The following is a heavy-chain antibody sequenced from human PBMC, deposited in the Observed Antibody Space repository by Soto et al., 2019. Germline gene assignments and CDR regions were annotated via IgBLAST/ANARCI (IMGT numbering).Heavy chain of an antibody. D-gene: IGHD3-16*01. CDR3: ASPTVGGFDR. V-gene: IGHV3-74*01. CDR2: IKTDGSGT. J-gene: IGHJ4*02. Sequence: EVQLVESGGGLVQPGGSLRLSCAASGFTLRTYWRHWVRQVAGKGLEWVSHIKTDGSGTSYADSVKGRFTISRDNAKNTLYLQMHNLRAEDTAIYHCASPTVGGFDRWGQGTLVTVSS. CDR1: GFTLRTYW.